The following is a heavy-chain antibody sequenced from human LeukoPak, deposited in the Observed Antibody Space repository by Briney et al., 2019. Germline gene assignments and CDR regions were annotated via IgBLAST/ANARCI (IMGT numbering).Heavy chain of an antibody. CDR2: IIPILGIA. Sequence: ASVKVSCKASGGTFSSYAISWVRQAPGQGLEWMGRIIPILGIANYAQKFQGRVTITADKSTSTAYMELSSLRSEDTAVYYCASAGNYYDSSGYPNWFDPWGQGTLVTVSS. V-gene: IGHV1-69*04. CDR3: ASAGNYYDSSGYPNWFDP. CDR1: GGTFSSYA. J-gene: IGHJ5*02. D-gene: IGHD3-22*01.